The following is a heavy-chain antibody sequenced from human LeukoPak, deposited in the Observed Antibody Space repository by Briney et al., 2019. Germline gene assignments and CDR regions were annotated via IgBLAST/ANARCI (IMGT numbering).Heavy chain of an antibody. CDR3: ASEVLSRYYDSSPPRPRYYYYGMDV. D-gene: IGHD3-22*01. J-gene: IGHJ6*02. Sequence: PGGSLRLSCAASGFTFSSYWMSWVRQAPGKGLEWVSAISRSGGSTYYADSVKGRFTISRDNSKNSLYLQMNSLRAEDTAVYYCASEVLSRYYDSSPPRPRYYYYGMDVWGQGTTVTVSS. V-gene: IGHV3-23*01. CDR2: ISRSGGST. CDR1: GFTFSSYW.